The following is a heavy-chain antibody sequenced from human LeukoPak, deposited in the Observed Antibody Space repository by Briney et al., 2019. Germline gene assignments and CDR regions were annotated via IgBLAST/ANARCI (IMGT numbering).Heavy chain of an antibody. D-gene: IGHD5-18*01. V-gene: IGHV3-11*04. J-gene: IGHJ4*02. CDR1: GFTFSDYY. CDR2: ISSSGSTI. Sequence: GGSLRLSCAASGFTFSDYYMSWIRQAPGKGLEWVSYISSSGSTIYYADSVKGRFTISRDNAKNSLYLQMNSLRAEDTAVYYCAKDQKRWIQLWLQTKGSGSDYWGQGTLVTVSS. CDR3: AKDQKRWIQLWLQTKGSGSDY.